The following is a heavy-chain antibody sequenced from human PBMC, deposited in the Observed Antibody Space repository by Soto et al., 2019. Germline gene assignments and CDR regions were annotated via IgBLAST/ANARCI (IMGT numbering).Heavy chain of an antibody. Sequence: QMQLVQSGPEVKKPGTSVKVSCKASGFTFTSSAVQWVRQARGQRLEWIGWIVVGSGNTNYAQKFQERVTITRDMSTSTAYMELSSLRSGDTAVYYCAAFACSGGSCWDVYYYGMDVWGQGTTVTVSS. D-gene: IGHD2-15*01. J-gene: IGHJ6*02. CDR2: IVVGSGNT. CDR1: GFTFTSSA. CDR3: AAFACSGGSCWDVYYYGMDV. V-gene: IGHV1-58*01.